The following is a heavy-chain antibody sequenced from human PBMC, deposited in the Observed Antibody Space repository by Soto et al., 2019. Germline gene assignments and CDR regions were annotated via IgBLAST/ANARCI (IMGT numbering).Heavy chain of an antibody. Sequence: SETLSLTCAVYGGSFSGYYWSWIRQPPGKWLEWIGEINHSGSTNYNPSLKSRVTISVDTSKNQFSLKLSSVTAADTAVYYCARGDSYCSGGSCIGPRAYGMDVWGQGXTVTVCS. V-gene: IGHV4-34*01. D-gene: IGHD2-15*01. CDR1: GGSFSGYY. J-gene: IGHJ6*02. CDR2: INHSGST. CDR3: ARGDSYCSGGSCIGPRAYGMDV.